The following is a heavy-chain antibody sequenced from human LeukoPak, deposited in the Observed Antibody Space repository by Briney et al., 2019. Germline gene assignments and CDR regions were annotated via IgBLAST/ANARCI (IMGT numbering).Heavy chain of an antibody. D-gene: IGHD2-21*02. Sequence: PGGSLRLSCAASGFTVSSKYMSWVRQAPGKGLEWVSVIYSGGSTYYADSVKGRFTISRDNSKNTLYLQMNSLRAEDTAVYYCVREDTPATANYWGQGTLVTISS. V-gene: IGHV3-53*01. J-gene: IGHJ4*02. CDR1: GFTVSSKY. CDR2: IYSGGST. CDR3: VREDTPATANY.